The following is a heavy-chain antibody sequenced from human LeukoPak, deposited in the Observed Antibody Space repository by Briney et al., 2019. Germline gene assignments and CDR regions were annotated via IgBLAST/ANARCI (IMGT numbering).Heavy chain of an antibody. V-gene: IGHV1-69*05. J-gene: IGHJ6*03. CDR1: GGTFSSYA. CDR3: ASGVVPAARPLHYYYMDV. D-gene: IGHD2-2*01. Sequence: GASVKVSCKASGGTFSSYAISWVRQAPGQGLEWMGGIIPIFGTANYAQKFQGRVTITTDESTSTAYMELSSLRSGDTAVYYCASGVVPAARPLHYYYMDVWGKGTTVTVSS. CDR2: IIPIFGTA.